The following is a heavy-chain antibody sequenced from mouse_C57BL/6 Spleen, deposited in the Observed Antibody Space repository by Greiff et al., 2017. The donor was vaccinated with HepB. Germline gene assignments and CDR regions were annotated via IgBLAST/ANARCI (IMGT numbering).Heavy chain of an antibody. D-gene: IGHD4-1*01. CDR1: GYSFTGYY. CDR2: INPSTGGT. J-gene: IGHJ1*03. CDR3: ARRTGTPYFDV. Sequence: EVQLQQSGPELVKPGASVKISCKASGYSFTGYYMNWVKQSPEKSLEWIGEINPSTGGTTYNQKFKAKATLTVDKSSSTAYMQLKSLTSEDSAVDYCARRTGTPYFDVWGTGTTVTVAS. V-gene: IGHV1-42*01.